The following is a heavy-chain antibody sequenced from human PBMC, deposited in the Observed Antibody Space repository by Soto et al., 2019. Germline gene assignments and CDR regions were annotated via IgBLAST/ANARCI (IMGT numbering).Heavy chain of an antibody. V-gene: IGHV3-53*01. Sequence: GGSLRLSCAASGFTVSSNYMSWVRQAPGKGLEWVSVIYSGGSTYYADSVKGRFTISRDNSKNTLYLQMNSLRAEDTAVYYCARDRGYSYGYFYWGQGTLVTVSS. CDR2: IYSGGST. D-gene: IGHD5-18*01. J-gene: IGHJ4*02. CDR3: ARDRGYSYGYFY. CDR1: GFTVSSNY.